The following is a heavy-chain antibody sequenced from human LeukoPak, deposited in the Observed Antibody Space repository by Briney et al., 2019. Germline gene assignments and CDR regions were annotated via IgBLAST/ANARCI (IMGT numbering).Heavy chain of an antibody. D-gene: IGHD3-10*01. Sequence: GGSLRLSCAASGFTFSTYSMNWVRQAPGKGLEWVSYISSSSSSIYYADSVKGRFTISRDNAKNSLYLQMNSLRAEDTAVYYCAKAALLWFGELYYFDYWGQGTLVTVSS. V-gene: IGHV3-48*01. J-gene: IGHJ4*02. CDR2: ISSSSSSI. CDR1: GFTFSTYS. CDR3: AKAALLWFGELYYFDY.